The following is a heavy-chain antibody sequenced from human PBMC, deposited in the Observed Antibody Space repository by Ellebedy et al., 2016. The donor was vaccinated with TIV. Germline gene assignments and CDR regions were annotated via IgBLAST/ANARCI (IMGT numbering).Heavy chain of an antibody. J-gene: IGHJ5*02. Sequence: AASVKVSCKASGYTFTNYYIHWVRQAPGQGLEWMGWISGYNGNTNYAQKFQGRVTMTIDTSTSTTYMELRSLRSDDTAVYYCARRGRYCSSGTCWFDPWGQGTLVTVSS. CDR1: GYTFTNYY. CDR2: ISGYNGNT. V-gene: IGHV1-18*04. D-gene: IGHD2-15*01. CDR3: ARRGRYCSSGTCWFDP.